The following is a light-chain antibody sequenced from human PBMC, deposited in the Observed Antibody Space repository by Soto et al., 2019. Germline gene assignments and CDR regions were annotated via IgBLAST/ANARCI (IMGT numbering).Light chain of an antibody. V-gene: IGKV1-5*03. J-gene: IGKJ1*01. CDR3: QQYNDNWT. CDR2: KAS. CDR1: QSISSW. Sequence: DIQMTQSPSTLSASVGDRVTITCRASQSISSWLAWYQQKPGTAPKLLIYKASTLQSGVPSRFSGSGSGTEFTLTISRLQPDDSATYYCQQYNDNWTFGQGTKVEIK.